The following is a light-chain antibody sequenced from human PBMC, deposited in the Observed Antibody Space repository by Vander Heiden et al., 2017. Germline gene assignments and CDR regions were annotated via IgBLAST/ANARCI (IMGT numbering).Light chain of an antibody. V-gene: IGKV1-9*01. CDR1: QGISTS. CDR2: AAS. J-gene: IGKJ4*01. Sequence: DIQLTQSPSFLSASVGDRVTITCRASQGISTSLAWYQQRPGKAPKLLISAASTLQVGVPSRFSGGGSGTEFTLTISSLQPEDFATYYCQQLNSYPLTFGGGSKVEIK. CDR3: QQLNSYPLT.